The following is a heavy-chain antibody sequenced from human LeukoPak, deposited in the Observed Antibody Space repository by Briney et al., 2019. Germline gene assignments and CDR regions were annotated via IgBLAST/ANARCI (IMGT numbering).Heavy chain of an antibody. V-gene: IGHV1-69*05. CDR3: ARWRDVLRYFDWLGGAFDI. D-gene: IGHD3-9*01. CDR1: GGTFSSYA. CDR2: IIPIFGTA. J-gene: IGHJ3*02. Sequence: SVKVSCKASGGTFSSYAISWVRQAPGQGLEWMGGIIPIFGTANYAQKFQGRVTITTGESTSTAYMELSSLRSEDTAVYYCARWRDVLRYFDWLGGAFDIWGQGTMVTVSS.